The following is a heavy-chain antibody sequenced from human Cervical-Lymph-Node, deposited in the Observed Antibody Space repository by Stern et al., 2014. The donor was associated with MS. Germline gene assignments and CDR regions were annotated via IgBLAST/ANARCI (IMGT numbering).Heavy chain of an antibody. Sequence: EMQLVESGGCLVQPGGSLRLSCAASGFTFSSYWMHWVRQAPGQGPAGVSRINSDGSSTSYADSVKGRFTISRDNAKNTLYLQMNSLRAEDTAVYYCAREPEGDYYYYGMDVWGQGTTVTVSS. CDR3: AREPEGDYYYYGMDV. CDR1: GFTFSSYW. V-gene: IGHV3-74*01. CDR2: INSDGSST. J-gene: IGHJ6*02.